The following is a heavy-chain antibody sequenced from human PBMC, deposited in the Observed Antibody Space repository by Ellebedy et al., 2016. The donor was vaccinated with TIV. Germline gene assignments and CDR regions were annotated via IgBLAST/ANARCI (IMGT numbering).Heavy chain of an antibody. CDR2: IKPDGREK. Sequence: PGGSLRLSCAGSGFTFSDFSMNWVRKAPGKGLEWVAYIKPDGREKYYVVSVKGRFTISRDNAKNSLYLHMNTLRVEDTAVYYCARGQSCDSTRCYDGKNWLGPWGQGTLVTVSS. J-gene: IGHJ5*02. CDR3: ARGQSCDSTRCYDGKNWLGP. V-gene: IGHV3-7*03. D-gene: IGHD2-2*01. CDR1: GFTFSDFS.